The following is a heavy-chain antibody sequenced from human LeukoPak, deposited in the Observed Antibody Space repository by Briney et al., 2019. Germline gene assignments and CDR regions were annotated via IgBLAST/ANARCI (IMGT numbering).Heavy chain of an antibody. V-gene: IGHV3-21*01. CDR3: ARDLVSRDGYNYIDF. CDR2: ISGRNNYM. D-gene: IGHD5-24*01. J-gene: IGHJ4*02. CDR1: GFTFSSYA. Sequence: GGSLRLSCAASGFTFSSYAMHWVRQTPGKGLEWVSCISGRNNYMYYADSVKGRFTISRDNAKNSLYLQMNSLRAEDTAVYYCARDLVSRDGYNYIDFWGQGTLVTVSS.